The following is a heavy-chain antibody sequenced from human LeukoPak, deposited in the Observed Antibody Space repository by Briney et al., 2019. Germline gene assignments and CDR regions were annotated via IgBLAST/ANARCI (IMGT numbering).Heavy chain of an antibody. Sequence: ASVKVSCKASGYTFTGYYVHWVRQAPGQGLEWMGWINPDSGGTNYAQKFQGRVTMTRDTSISTAYMELSRLRSDYTAVYYCARGSGSYFGPTGYWGQGTLVTVSS. D-gene: IGHD1-26*01. J-gene: IGHJ4*02. CDR2: INPDSGGT. V-gene: IGHV1-2*02. CDR3: ARGSGSYFGPTGY. CDR1: GYTFTGYY.